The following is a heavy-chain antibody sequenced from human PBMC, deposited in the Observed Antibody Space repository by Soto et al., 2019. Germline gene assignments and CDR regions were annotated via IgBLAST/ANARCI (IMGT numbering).Heavy chain of an antibody. Sequence: ASVKVSCKASGYTFSSYGISWVRQAPGQGLEWMGWISVHNGDTNYAQKFQGRVTMTTDKSTSTAFMELRSLRSDDTALYYCTVGVRFYGPDSLDMWGLGTMVTVS. J-gene: IGHJ3*02. CDR2: ISVHNGDT. V-gene: IGHV1-18*01. CDR1: GYTFSSYG. CDR3: TVGVRFYGPDSLDM. D-gene: IGHD3-3*01.